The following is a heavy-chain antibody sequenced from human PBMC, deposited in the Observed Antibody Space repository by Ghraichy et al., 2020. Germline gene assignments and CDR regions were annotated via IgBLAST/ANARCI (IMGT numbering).Heavy chain of an antibody. CDR3: ARGGSGYIDY. V-gene: IGHV3-48*02. D-gene: IGHD2-15*01. Sequence: GGSLRLSCAASGFTFSSYSTNWVRQAPGKGLEWVSYISSSSSTIYYADSVKGRFTISRDNAKHSLYLQMNSLRDKDTAVYYCARGGSGYIDYWGQVALVTVSS. J-gene: IGHJ4*02. CDR2: ISSSSSTI. CDR1: GFTFSSYS.